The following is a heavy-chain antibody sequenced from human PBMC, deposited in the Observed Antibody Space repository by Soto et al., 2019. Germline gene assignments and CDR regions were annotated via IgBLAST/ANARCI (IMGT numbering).Heavy chain of an antibody. V-gene: IGHV4-59*08. D-gene: IGHD5-12*01. CDR2: IYYSGST. Sequence: SETLSLTCTVSGGSISSYYWSWIRQPPGKGLEWIGYIYYSGSTNYNPSLKSRVTISVDTSKNQFSLKLSSVTAADTAVYYCARPRYSGYDDAFDIWGQGTMVTVSS. J-gene: IGHJ3*02. CDR3: ARPRYSGYDDAFDI. CDR1: GGSISSYY.